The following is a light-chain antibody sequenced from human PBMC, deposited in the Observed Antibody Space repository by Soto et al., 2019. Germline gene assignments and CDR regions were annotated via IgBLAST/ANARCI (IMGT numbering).Light chain of an antibody. Sequence: IEMTQSPSALSASAGDRVTITCQASQDIKNYVSWYHQKPGRAPKLLIYDAASLGTGVSSRFSGSGSGTEFTLTISSLQPEDVATYYCQQFDSVPCTFGQGTKLEIK. CDR2: DAA. V-gene: IGKV1-33*01. CDR1: QDIKNY. J-gene: IGKJ2*02. CDR3: QQFDSVPCT.